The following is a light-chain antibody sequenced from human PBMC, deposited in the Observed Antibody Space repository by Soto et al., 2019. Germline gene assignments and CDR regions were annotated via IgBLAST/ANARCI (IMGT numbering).Light chain of an antibody. V-gene: IGKV3-11*01. J-gene: IGKJ4*01. CDR1: QNVGGY. CDR3: QQYHKWPPFT. Sequence: EIVLTQSPATLSLSPGERATLSCRASQNVGGYLAWYQQKPGQAPRLLIYDASNRATGFPARFSGSGSGTDFSLTISSLEPEDFGVYYCQQYHKWPPFTFGGGTVVDIK. CDR2: DAS.